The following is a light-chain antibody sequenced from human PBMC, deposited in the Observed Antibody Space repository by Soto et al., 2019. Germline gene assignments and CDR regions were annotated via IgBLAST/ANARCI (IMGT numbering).Light chain of an antibody. V-gene: IGKV3-15*01. J-gene: IGKJ1*01. CDR1: QSVSNN. Sequence: EIVFTQSPGTLSLSPGDSATLSCRASQSVSNNLAWYHQKPGQAPRVLIYGASIRATGVPARFSGSGSGTEFTLTISSLRSEEFALFYCQQYYNWPLTFGQGTKGDIK. CDR2: GAS. CDR3: QQYYNWPLT.